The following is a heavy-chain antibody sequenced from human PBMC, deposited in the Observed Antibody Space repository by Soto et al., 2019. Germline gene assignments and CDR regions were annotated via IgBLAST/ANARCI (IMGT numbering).Heavy chain of an antibody. D-gene: IGHD2-15*01. CDR2: INAGNGNT. CDR1: GYTFTSYA. J-gene: IGHJ6*02. CDR3: AREGYCSGGSCYPGRYYYYYGMDV. Sequence: ATVKVSCKASGYTFTSYAMHWVRQAPGQRLEWMGWINAGNGNTKYSQKFQGRVTITRDTSASTAYMELSSLRSEDTAVYYCAREGYCSGGSCYPGRYYYYYGMDVWGQGTTVTVSS. V-gene: IGHV1-3*01.